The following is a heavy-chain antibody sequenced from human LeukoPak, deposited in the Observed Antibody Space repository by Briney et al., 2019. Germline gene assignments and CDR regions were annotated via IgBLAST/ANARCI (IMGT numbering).Heavy chain of an antibody. V-gene: IGHV4-4*07. CDR2: IFTSGST. D-gene: IGHD3-10*01. J-gene: IGHJ6*03. CDR1: GGSVSSYF. CDR3: ARHRRMIRGVTPHYYYMDV. Sequence: SETLSLTCTVSGGSVSSYFWSWIRQPAGKGLEWIGRIFTSGSTSYNPSLKSRVTISVDTSTNQFSLKLSSVTAADTAVYYCARHRRMIRGVTPHYYYMDVWGKGTTVTISS.